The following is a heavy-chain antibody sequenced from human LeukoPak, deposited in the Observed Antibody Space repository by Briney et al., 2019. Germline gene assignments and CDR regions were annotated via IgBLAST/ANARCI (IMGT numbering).Heavy chain of an antibody. V-gene: IGHV4-61*05. Sequence: PSETLSLTCTVSGASISMSSYFWGWIRQPPGKGLEWIGYIYYSGNTNYNPSLQSRVTISVATSKNQFSLKLSSVTAADTAVYFCARSLYPNNWFDPWGQGTLVTVSS. D-gene: IGHD2-8*01. J-gene: IGHJ5*02. CDR2: IYYSGNT. CDR3: ARSLYPNNWFDP. CDR1: GASISMSSYF.